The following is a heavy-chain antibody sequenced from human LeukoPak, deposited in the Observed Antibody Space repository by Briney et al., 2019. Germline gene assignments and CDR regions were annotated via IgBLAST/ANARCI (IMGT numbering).Heavy chain of an antibody. CDR3: AKQDPYTSGWYP. D-gene: IGHD6-19*01. CDR2: ISDSGGST. CDR1: GFTSSSCA. J-gene: IGHJ5*02. V-gene: IGHV3-23*01. Sequence: GSLRLSCAASGFTSSSCAMSWVRQAPGKGLEWVSAISDSGGSTYYADSVKGRFTISRDNSKNTLWLQLNNLRADDTAVYYCAKQDPYTSGWYPWGQGTLVTVSS.